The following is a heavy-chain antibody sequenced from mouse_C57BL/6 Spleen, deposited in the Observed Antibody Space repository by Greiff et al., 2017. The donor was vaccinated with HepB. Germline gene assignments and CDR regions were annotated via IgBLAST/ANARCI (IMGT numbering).Heavy chain of an antibody. CDR2: ISSGGSYT. CDR3: AREGAYYSNYFDY. D-gene: IGHD2-5*01. V-gene: IGHV5-6*02. Sequence: EVKLEESGGDLVKPGGSLKLSCAASGFTFSSYGMSWVRQTPDKRLEWVATISSGGSYTYYPDSVKGRFTISRDNAKNTLYLQMSSLKSEDTAMYYCAREGAYYSNYFDYWGQGTTLTVSS. CDR1: GFTFSSYG. J-gene: IGHJ2*01.